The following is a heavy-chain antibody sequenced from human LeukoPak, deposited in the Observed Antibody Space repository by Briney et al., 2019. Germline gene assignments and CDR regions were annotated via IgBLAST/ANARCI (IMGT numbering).Heavy chain of an antibody. CDR2: ISSSSSYI. J-gene: IGHJ4*02. CDR3: ARGSRREGFDY. D-gene: IGHD6-13*01. V-gene: IGHV3-21*01. CDR1: GFTFSSYS. Sequence: GGSLRLSCAASGFTFSSYSMNWVRQAPGKGLEWVSSISSSSSYIYYAASVKGRFTISRDNAKNSLYLQMNSLRAEDTAVYYCARGSRREGFDYWGQGILVTVSS.